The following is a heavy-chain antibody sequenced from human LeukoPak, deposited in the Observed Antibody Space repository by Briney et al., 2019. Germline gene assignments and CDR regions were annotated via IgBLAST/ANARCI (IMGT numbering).Heavy chain of an antibody. CDR2: IIPIFGTA. CDR3: AREIVVVTAMGWFDP. J-gene: IGHJ5*02. CDR1: GGTFSSYA. D-gene: IGHD2-21*02. Sequence: SVTVSCKASGGTFSSYAISWVRQAPGQGLEWMGGIIPIFGTANYAQKFQGRVTITADESTSTAYMELSSLRSEDTAVYYCAREIVVVTAMGWFDPWGQGTLVTVSS. V-gene: IGHV1-69*13.